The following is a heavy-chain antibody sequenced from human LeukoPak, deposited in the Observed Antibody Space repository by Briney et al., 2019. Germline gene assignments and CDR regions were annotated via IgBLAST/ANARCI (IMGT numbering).Heavy chain of an antibody. V-gene: IGHV4-31*03. CDR2: IYYSGST. J-gene: IGHJ4*02. CDR1: GGSISSGGYY. Sequence: PSETLSLTCTVSGGSISSGGYYWSWLRQHPGKGLEWIGYIYYSGSTYYNPSLKSRVTISVDTSKNQFSLKLSSVTAADTAVYYCARDRGDSGWYLDYWGQGTLVTVSS. CDR3: ARDRGDSGWYLDY. D-gene: IGHD6-19*01.